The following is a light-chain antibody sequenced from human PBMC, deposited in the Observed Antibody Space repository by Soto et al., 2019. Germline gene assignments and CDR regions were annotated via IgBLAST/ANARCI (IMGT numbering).Light chain of an antibody. CDR1: QSISSY. Sequence: IRMTQSPSSLSASTGDRVTLTCRASQSISSYLNWYQQKPGKAPKLLIYAASSLQSGVPSRFSGSGSGTDFTLTINSLQPEDFATYYCQQGYSSAITVGQGTRLEIK. V-gene: IGKV1-39*01. J-gene: IGKJ5*01. CDR2: AAS. CDR3: QQGYSSAIT.